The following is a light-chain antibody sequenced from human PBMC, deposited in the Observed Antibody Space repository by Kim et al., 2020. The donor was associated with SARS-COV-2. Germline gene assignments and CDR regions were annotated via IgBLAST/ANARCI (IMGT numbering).Light chain of an antibody. CDR2: DAS. CDR1: QGISSA. Sequence: GDRVTITCRASQGISSALAWYQQKPGKAPKLLIYDASSLESGVPSRFSGSGSGTDFTLTISSLQPEDFATYYCQQFNNYSHRLTFGGGTKVEIK. CDR3: QQFNNYSHRLT. V-gene: IGKV1D-13*01. J-gene: IGKJ4*01.